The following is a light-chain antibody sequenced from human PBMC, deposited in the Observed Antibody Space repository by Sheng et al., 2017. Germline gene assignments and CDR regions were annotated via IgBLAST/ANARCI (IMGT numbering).Light chain of an antibody. J-gene: IGKJ1*01. CDR1: QGISSY. CDR2: DAS. V-gene: IGKV1-8*01. CDR3: QQYDVFPAWT. Sequence: AIRMTQSPSSLSASTGDRVTITCRASQGISSYLAWYQQKPGKAPKLLIYDASNLETGVPSRFSGSGSGTDFTFTISTLQPEDIATYYCQQYDVFPAWTFGQGTKVEIK.